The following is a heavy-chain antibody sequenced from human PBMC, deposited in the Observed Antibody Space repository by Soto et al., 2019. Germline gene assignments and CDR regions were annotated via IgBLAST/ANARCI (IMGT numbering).Heavy chain of an antibody. V-gene: IGHV3-23*01. CDR1: VFSFDSYA. CDR3: GGGPDYRNNYYYGMDV. J-gene: IGHJ6*02. CDR2: ISGSGHNT. D-gene: IGHD3-10*01. Sequence: GSLRLCCTPSVFSFDSYAMSWVRQAPGKGLECISTISGSGHNTYYADSVKGRFTISRDSSKDTVYLQMNNLRADDTAVYFCGGGPDYRNNYYYGMDVWGQGTTVTAP.